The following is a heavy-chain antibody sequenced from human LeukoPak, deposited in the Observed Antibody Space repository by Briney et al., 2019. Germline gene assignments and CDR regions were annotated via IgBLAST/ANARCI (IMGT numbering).Heavy chain of an antibody. CDR3: GKGPRRCTGCDGFDI. Sequence: QPGGSLRLSCAASGFTFDDHTMHWVRQAPGKGLEWVSISSWDDNTEYYADSVKGRFTISRDNSKTSLYLQMNSLRTEDTAVSYCGKGPRRCTGCDGFDILGQGTMVTVSS. CDR1: GFTFDDHT. CDR2: SSWDDNTE. V-gene: IGHV3-43*01. D-gene: IGHD1-14*01. J-gene: IGHJ3*02.